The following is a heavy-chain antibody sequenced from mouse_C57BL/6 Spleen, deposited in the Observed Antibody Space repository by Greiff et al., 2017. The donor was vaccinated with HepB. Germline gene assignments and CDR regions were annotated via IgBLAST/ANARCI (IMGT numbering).Heavy chain of an antibody. Sequence: QVQLQQSGPELVKPGASVKISCKASGYAFSSSWMNWVKQRPGKGLEWIGRIYPGDGDTNYNGKFKGKATLTADKSSSTAYMQLSSLTSEDSAVYFCARSGTGPSAMDYWGQGTSVTISS. V-gene: IGHV1-82*01. J-gene: IGHJ4*01. D-gene: IGHD4-1*01. CDR1: GYAFSSSW. CDR2: IYPGDGDT. CDR3: ARSGTGPSAMDY.